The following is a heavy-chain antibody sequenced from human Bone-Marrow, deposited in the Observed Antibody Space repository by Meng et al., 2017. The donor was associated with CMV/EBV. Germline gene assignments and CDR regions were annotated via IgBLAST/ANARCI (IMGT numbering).Heavy chain of an antibody. CDR3: ARVRDSMVMYYYYGMEV. CDR2: ISYDGSNK. J-gene: IGHJ6*02. D-gene: IGHD5-18*01. CDR1: GFAFSSYA. V-gene: IGHV3-30*04. Sequence: GGSLRLSCAASGFAFSSYAMHWVRQAPGKGLEWVAVISYDGSNKYYADSVKGRFTISRDNSKNTLYLQMNSLRAEDTAVYYCARVRDSMVMYYYYGMEVWGQGNTVTVSS.